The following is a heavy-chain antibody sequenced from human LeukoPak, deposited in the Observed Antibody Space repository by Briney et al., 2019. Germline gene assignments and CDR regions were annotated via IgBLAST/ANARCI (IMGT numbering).Heavy chain of an antibody. CDR1: GFTFDDYG. J-gene: IGHJ4*02. CDR3: AGRLEAGGYFDY. Sequence: GGSLRLSCAASGFTFDDYGMSWVRQAPGKGLEWVSGINWNGGSTGYADSVKGRFTISRDNAKNSLYLQMDSLRAEDTALYYCAGRLEAGGYFDYWGQGTLVTVSS. D-gene: IGHD3-16*01. V-gene: IGHV3-20*04. CDR2: INWNGGST.